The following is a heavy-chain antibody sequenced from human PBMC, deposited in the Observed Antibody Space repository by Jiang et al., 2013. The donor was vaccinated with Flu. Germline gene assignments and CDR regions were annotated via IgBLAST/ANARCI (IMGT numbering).Heavy chain of an antibody. CDR1: SYG. V-gene: IGHV1-18*01. Sequence: SYGISWVRQAPGQGLEWMGWISAYNGNTNYAQKLQGRVTMTTDTSTSTAYMELRSLRSDDTAVYYCARHGMDSSGANDAFDIWGQGTMVTVSS. CDR2: ISAYNGNT. J-gene: IGHJ3*02. D-gene: IGHD3-22*01. CDR3: ARHGMDSSGANDAFDI.